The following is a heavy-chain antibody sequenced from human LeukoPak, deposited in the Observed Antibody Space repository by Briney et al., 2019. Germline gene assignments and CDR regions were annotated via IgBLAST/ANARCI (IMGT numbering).Heavy chain of an antibody. CDR1: GYSFTSYW. V-gene: IGHV5-51*01. J-gene: IGHJ5*02. D-gene: IGHD3-10*01. Sequence: GESLKISCKGSGYSFTSYWIGRVRQMPGKGLEWMGIIYPGDSDTRYSPSFQGQVTISADKSISTAYLQWSSLKASDTAMYYCARLHYYGSGSYYNGGNWFDPWGQGTLVTVSS. CDR2: IYPGDSDT. CDR3: ARLHYYGSGSYYNGGNWFDP.